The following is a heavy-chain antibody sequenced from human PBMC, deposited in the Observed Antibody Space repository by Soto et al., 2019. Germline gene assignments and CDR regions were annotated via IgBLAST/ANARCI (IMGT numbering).Heavy chain of an antibody. CDR3: ARTCSGGTCSFDY. J-gene: IGHJ4*02. V-gene: IGHV3-66*01. CDR1: GFTIRSNY. CDR2: IYSGGST. D-gene: IGHD2-15*01. Sequence: CGSLRLPCAAAGFTIRSNYMSWVRQAPGKGLEWVSVIYSGGSTYYADSVKGRFTISRDNSENTLYLQMNSLRAEDTAVYYCARTCSGGTCSFDYWGKGTLVTV.